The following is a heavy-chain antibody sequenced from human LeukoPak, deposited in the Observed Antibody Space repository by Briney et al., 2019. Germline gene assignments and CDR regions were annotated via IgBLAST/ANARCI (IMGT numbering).Heavy chain of an antibody. D-gene: IGHD6-13*01. CDR2: ISYDGSNK. CDR3: AKPPGSAAAGTKDY. Sequence: PGGSLRLSCAASGFTFSSYGMHWVRQAPGKGLEWVAVISYDGSNKYYADSVKGRFTIFRDNSKNTLYLQMNSLRAEDTAVYYCAKPPGSAAAGTKDYWGQGTLVTVSS. V-gene: IGHV3-30*18. CDR1: GFTFSSYG. J-gene: IGHJ4*02.